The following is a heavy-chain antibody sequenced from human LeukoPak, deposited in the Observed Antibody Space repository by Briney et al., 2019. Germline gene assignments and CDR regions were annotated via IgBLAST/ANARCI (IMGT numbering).Heavy chain of an antibody. V-gene: IGHV4-4*07. CDR1: GGSISSYY. J-gene: IGHJ3*02. D-gene: IGHD3-22*01. CDR3: AREPKVLTYYYDSSGPADAFDI. Sequence: KPSETLSLTCTVSGGSISSYYWSWIRQPARKGLEWIGRIYTSGSTNYNPSLKSRVTMSVDTSKNQFSLKLSSVTAADTAVYYCAREPKVLTYYYDSSGPADAFDIWGQGTMVTVSS. CDR2: IYTSGST.